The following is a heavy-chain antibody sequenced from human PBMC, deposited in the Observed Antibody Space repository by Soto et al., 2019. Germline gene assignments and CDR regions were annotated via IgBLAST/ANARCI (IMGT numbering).Heavy chain of an antibody. CDR1: GESFTIYC. CDR2: IYPGDSDT. J-gene: IGHJ6*02. V-gene: IGHV5-51*01. Sequence: GESLKISCTGSGESFTIYCIGLVLQMPGKGLDWMWIIYPGDSDTRYSPSFQGQVTISADKSISTAHLQWSSLKASDTAMYYCARHSYYYGSGNDYYYYGMDVWGQGTTVTVSS. CDR3: ARHSYYYGSGNDYYYYGMDV. D-gene: IGHD3-10*01.